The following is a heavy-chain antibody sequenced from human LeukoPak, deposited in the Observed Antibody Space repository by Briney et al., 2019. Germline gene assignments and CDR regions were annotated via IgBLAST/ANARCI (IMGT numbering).Heavy chain of an antibody. D-gene: IGHD3-10*01. V-gene: IGHV3-23*01. CDR1: GFTFSSYA. CDR3: AKDFPGSFDC. CDR2: ISGGGHDT. Sequence: GGSLRLSCAASGFTFSSYAMSWVRQAQGKGLEWVSAISGGGHDTYYADSVRGRVTISRDNSKNTLYLQMNSLRAEDTAVYFCAKDFPGSFDCWGQGTLVTVSS. J-gene: IGHJ4*02.